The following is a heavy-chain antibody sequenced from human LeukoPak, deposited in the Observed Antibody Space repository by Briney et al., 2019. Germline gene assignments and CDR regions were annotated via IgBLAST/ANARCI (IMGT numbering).Heavy chain of an antibody. CDR1: GFTLSSYE. CDR2: IEYSGGDT. J-gene: IGHJ5*02. V-gene: IGHV3-23*01. CDR3: ARVRYQLLSGWFDP. D-gene: IGHD2-2*01. Sequence: GGSLRLSCTASGFTLSSYEMSWIRQAPGKGLEWVSSIEYSGGDTHYADSVKGRFTISRDNSKNTLYLQLSSLRGDDTAVYYCARVRYQLLSGWFDPWGQGALVTVSS.